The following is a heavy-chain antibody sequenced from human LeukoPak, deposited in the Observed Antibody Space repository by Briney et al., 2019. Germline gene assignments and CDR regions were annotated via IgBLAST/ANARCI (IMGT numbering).Heavy chain of an antibody. D-gene: IGHD6-19*01. J-gene: IGHJ4*02. Sequence: GASVKVSCKASGYTFTSYGIIWVRQAPGQGLEWMGWISAYNGNTKYVQKLQGRVTMTTDTSTSTAYMELRSLRSDDTAVYYCARDIGYSSGWYVDYWGQGTLVTVSS. CDR1: GYTFTSYG. CDR3: ARDIGYSSGWYVDY. CDR2: ISAYNGNT. V-gene: IGHV1-18*01.